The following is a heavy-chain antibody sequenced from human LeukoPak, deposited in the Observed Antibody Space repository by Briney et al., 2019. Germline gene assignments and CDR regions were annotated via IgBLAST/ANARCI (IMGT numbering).Heavy chain of an antibody. V-gene: IGHV7-4-1*01. D-gene: IGHD3-10*01. CDR2: INPNTGDP. CDR3: ARSSRGVIGLLDY. J-gene: IGHJ4*02. CDR1: GYTFSDYT. Sequence: GASVKVSCKASGYTFSDYTLNWVRQAPGQGLEWVGWINPNTGDPIYARGFKGRFVLSVDKSVNTAYLEIASLQTEDNAVYYCARSSRGVIGLLDYWGQGTLVTVSS.